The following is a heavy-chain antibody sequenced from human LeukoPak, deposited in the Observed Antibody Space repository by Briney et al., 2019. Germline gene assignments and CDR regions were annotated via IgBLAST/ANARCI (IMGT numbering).Heavy chain of an antibody. V-gene: IGHV4-59*08. CDR1: GGSISSYY. CDR2: IYYSGST. D-gene: IGHD6-13*01. Sequence: SETLSLTCTVSGGSISSYYWSWIRQPPGKGPEWIGYIYYSGSTNYNPSLKSRVTISVDTSKNQFSLKLSSVTAADTAVYYCARHHSSSWYNPYYYYGMDVWGQGTTVTVSS. J-gene: IGHJ6*02. CDR3: ARHHSSSWYNPYYYYGMDV.